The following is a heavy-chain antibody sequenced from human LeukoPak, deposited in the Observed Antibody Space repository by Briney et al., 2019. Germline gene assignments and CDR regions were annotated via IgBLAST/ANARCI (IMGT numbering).Heavy chain of an antibody. CDR1: GGSISGYY. Sequence: SETLSLTCTVSGGSISGYYWSWIRQPAGKGLEWIGHIYTSGTTNYNPSLKSRVTMSIDTSKNQFSLKLSSVTAADTAVYYCAREGSSAYAWFDPWGQGALVTVSS. CDR2: IYTSGTT. CDR3: AREGSSAYAWFDP. V-gene: IGHV4-4*07. J-gene: IGHJ5*02. D-gene: IGHD3-22*01.